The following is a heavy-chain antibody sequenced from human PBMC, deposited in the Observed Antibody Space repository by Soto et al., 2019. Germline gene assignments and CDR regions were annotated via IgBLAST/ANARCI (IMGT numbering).Heavy chain of an antibody. CDR2: IKTDGAEK. D-gene: IGHD3-22*01. Sequence: GSLRLSCAASGFTFSSYWTSWVRQAPGRGLEWVANIKTDGAEKYYVDSVKGRFTISRDNAKNLLYLQMNSLRAEDTAVYYCAKYDSRTLDYWGQGTLVTVSS. V-gene: IGHV3-7*01. CDR1: GFTFSSYW. J-gene: IGHJ4*02. CDR3: AKYDSRTLDY.